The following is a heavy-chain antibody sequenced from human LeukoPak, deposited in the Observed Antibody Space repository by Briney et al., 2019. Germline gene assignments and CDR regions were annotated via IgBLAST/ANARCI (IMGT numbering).Heavy chain of an antibody. J-gene: IGHJ4*02. V-gene: IGHV1-18*03. CDR1: GYSFTSHG. CDR3: ARGLTFCGGDCHTNFDL. D-gene: IGHD2-21*02. CDR2: ISTHSGGT. Sequence: ASVKVSCKASGYSFTSHGISWVRQAPGQGPEWMGWISTHSGGTNYAQNFQGRVTMTTDTSTSTAYMELRSLRSDDMAVYYCARGLTFCGGDCHTNFDLWGQGTLVTVSS.